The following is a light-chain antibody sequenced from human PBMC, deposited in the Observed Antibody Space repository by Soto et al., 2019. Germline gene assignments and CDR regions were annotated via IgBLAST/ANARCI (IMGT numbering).Light chain of an antibody. V-gene: IGKV3-15*01. Sequence: EIVMTQSPATLSVSPGERATLSCRASQSVSGNLAWYQQKPGQAPSLLIYAASTRATGISARFSGSGSGTDFTLTISSLQSEDFALYYCQQYNKGPLTFGGGTKGEIK. CDR2: AAS. J-gene: IGKJ4*01. CDR1: QSVSGN. CDR3: QQYNKGPLT.